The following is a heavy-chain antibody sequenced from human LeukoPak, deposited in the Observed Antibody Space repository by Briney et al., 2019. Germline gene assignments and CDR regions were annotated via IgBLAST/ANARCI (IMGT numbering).Heavy chain of an antibody. Sequence: NPSETLSLTCSVSGGSITNDYWGWIRQPPGKGLEWIGYIHYSGSTSYNPSLKSRVTISVDTSKYQFSLHLTSVTAADTAVYYCARGGRSHAFDIWGQGTMVTVSS. V-gene: IGHV4-59*01. D-gene: IGHD3-10*01. CDR2: IHYSGST. J-gene: IGHJ3*02. CDR1: GGSITNDY. CDR3: ARGGRSHAFDI.